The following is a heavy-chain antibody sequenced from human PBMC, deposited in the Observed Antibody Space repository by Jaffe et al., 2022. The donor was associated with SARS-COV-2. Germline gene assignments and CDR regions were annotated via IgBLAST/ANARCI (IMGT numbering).Heavy chain of an antibody. V-gene: IGHV3-23*04. CDR3: AQDGGRESKSWYYFVG. CDR1: GFTFTIYA. J-gene: IGHJ4*02. CDR2: TSGGTT. D-gene: IGHD6-13*01. Sequence: EVQLVESGGSLVQPGGSLRLSCTVSGFTFTIYAMSWVRQTPQKGLEWVSTTSGGTTYYADSVKGRFTVSRDSSSENTLYLQMSSLRDDDTAVYFCAQDGGRESKSWYYFVGWGLGTLVTVSS.